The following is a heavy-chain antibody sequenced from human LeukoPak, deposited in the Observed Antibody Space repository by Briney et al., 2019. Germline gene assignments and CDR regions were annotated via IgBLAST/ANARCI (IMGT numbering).Heavy chain of an antibody. CDR3: ARVGVDYTGNVIKYYFDS. Sequence: PSETLSLTCAVYGGSFSGYYWSWIRQPPGKGLEWIGYIHYSGSTNYNPSLKSRVIISVDTSKNQFSLKLSPVIAADTAVYYCARVGVDYTGNVIKYYFDSWGQGTLVTVSS. D-gene: IGHD4-23*01. V-gene: IGHV4-59*01. CDR1: GGSFSGYY. J-gene: IGHJ4*02. CDR2: IHYSGST.